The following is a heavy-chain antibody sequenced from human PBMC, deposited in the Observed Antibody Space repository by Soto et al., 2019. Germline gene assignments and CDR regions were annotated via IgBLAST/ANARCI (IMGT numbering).Heavy chain of an antibody. Sequence: PGGSLRLSCAASGFTFRSFGMHWVRQAPGKGLEWVALISYDGSDEYYADSVKGRFTVSRDNSKNTLYLQMNSLQVEDTAIYYCAKPLEYTHSDGMDVWGQGTTVTVSS. J-gene: IGHJ6*02. CDR2: ISYDGSDE. D-gene: IGHD2-2*02. CDR1: GFTFRSFG. V-gene: IGHV3-30*18. CDR3: AKPLEYTHSDGMDV.